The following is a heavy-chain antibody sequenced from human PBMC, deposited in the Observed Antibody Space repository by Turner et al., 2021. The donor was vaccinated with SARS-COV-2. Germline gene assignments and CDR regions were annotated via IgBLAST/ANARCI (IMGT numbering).Heavy chain of an antibody. CDR3: AKADRVMIVVVITLFDY. CDR2: MSGSGCST. V-gene: IGHV3-23*01. CDR1: GFTFSSYA. Sequence: EVQLLESGGGLVQPGGSLRHSCAASGFTFSSYAMSWVRLSPGKGLEWVSAMSGSGCSTYYADSVKGRFTISRDNSKNTLYLQMNSLRAEDTAVYYCAKADRVMIVVVITLFDYWGQGTLVTVSS. D-gene: IGHD3-22*01. J-gene: IGHJ4*02.